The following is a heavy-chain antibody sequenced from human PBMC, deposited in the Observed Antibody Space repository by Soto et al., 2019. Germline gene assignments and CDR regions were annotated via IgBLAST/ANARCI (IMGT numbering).Heavy chain of an antibody. CDR1: GGSISSYY. CDR2: IYYSGST. V-gene: IGHV4-59*08. Sequence: SETLSLTCTVSGGSISSYYWSWIRQPPGKGLEWIGYIYYSGSTNYNPSLKSRVTISVDTSKNQFSLKLSSVTAADTAVYYCASQTLGSEWLVRGLSWSYYMDVWGKGTTVTVSS. CDR3: ASQTLGSEWLVRGLSWSYYMDV. J-gene: IGHJ6*03. D-gene: IGHD6-6*01.